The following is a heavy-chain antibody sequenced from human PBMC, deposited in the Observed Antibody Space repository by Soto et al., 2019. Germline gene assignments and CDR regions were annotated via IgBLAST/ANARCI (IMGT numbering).Heavy chain of an antibody. D-gene: IGHD6-19*01. CDR1: GGTFSSDA. V-gene: IGHV1-69*13. CDR3: ARWGSSGSGAYYFDY. Sequence: VASVKVSCKASGGTFSSDAISWVGQAPGQGREWMGGIIPIFGTANYAQKFQGRVTITADESTSTPYMELSSLRSEDTAVYYCARWGSSGSGAYYFDYWGQGTVGKVS. CDR2: IIPIFGTA. J-gene: IGHJ4*02.